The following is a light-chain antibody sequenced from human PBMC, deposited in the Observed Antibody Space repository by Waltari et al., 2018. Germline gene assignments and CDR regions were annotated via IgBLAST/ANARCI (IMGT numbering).Light chain of an antibody. CDR1: QSVRNN. CDR2: GVS. Sequence: EIVMTQSPATLSVSPGERATLSCRASQSVRNNLVWYQQKPGQAPRLLIYGVSTRVTGIPARFSGSGSGTEFTLTISSLQSEDFAVYYCQQYNNCPPWTFGQGTKVEIK. J-gene: IGKJ1*01. CDR3: QQYNNCPPWT. V-gene: IGKV3-15*01.